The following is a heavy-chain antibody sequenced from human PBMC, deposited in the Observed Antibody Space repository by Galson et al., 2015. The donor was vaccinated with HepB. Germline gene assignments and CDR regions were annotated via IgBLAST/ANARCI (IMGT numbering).Heavy chain of an antibody. V-gene: IGHV3-23*01. CDR3: AKMSTDYGGKRVFDH. D-gene: IGHD4-23*01. CDR2: VFSGIGSIK. Sequence: SLRLSCAASGFTFTNYAMSWVRQAPGMGLEWVSAVFSGIGSIKYYADSVKGRFTISRDNSQNTVYLQMNSLRATDTAVYYCAKMSTDYGGKRVFDHWGLGVLVTVSS. CDR1: GFTFTNYA. J-gene: IGHJ4*02.